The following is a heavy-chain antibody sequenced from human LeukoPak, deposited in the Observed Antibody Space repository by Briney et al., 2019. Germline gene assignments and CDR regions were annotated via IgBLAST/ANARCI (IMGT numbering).Heavy chain of an antibody. CDR1: GDTFTSYY. CDR2: ITPNIGRT. V-gene: IGHV1-46*01. J-gene: IGHJ6*03. Sequence: ASVKVSCKASGDTFTSYYIHWMRQAPGQGLEWLGMITPNIGRTTYAQQFQGRITMTSDKSTSTVYMVLSSLRFEDTAVYFCARTEYHYYYMDVWGKGTTVTVSS. CDR3: ARTEYHYYYMDV.